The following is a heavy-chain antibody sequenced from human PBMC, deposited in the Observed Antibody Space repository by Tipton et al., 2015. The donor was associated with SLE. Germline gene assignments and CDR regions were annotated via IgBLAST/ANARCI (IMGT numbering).Heavy chain of an antibody. J-gene: IGHJ6*03. CDR1: GFTFSNYA. V-gene: IGHV3-30*04. CDR3: AGSTRYYYMDV. D-gene: IGHD2-15*01. CDR2: ISHAGSNQ. Sequence: SLRLSCAASGFTFSNYAMHWVRQAPGKGLDWVAVISHAGSNQYYADSVKGQSTIARDNSRNTFYLQLNSLSAEDTAVYYCAGSTRYYYMDVWGKGTTVTVSS.